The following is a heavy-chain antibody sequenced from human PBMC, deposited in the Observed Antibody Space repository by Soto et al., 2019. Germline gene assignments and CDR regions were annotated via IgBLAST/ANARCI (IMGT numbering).Heavy chain of an antibody. Sequence: PGASLKISCKGSGYSFTSYWIGWVRQMPGKGLEWMGIIYPGDSDTRYSPSFQGQVTISADKSISTAYLQWSSLKASDTAMYYCARQRLTVTTNLYYYYMDVWGKGTTVTVSS. CDR1: GYSFTSYW. CDR3: ARQRLTVTTNLYYYYMDV. J-gene: IGHJ6*03. V-gene: IGHV5-51*01. D-gene: IGHD4-4*01. CDR2: IYPGDSDT.